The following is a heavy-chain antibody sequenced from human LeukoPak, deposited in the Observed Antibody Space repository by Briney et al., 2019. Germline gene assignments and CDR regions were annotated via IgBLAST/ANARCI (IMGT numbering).Heavy chain of an antibody. CDR2: INQDGSAK. CDR1: RFIFSTYW. D-gene: IGHD2-2*01. J-gene: IGHJ4*02. CDR3: ASAACSGSSSCYHVDY. V-gene: IGHV3-7*03. Sequence: GGSLRLSCEGSRFIFSTYWVHWVRQAPGQGLEWVAYINQDGSAKYYQDYVKGRFTISRDNAKNSLYLQMNSLRADDTAISYCASAACSGSSSCYHVDYWGQGTLVAVSS.